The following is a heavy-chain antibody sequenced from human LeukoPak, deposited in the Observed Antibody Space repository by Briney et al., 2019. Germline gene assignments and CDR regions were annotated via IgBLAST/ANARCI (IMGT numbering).Heavy chain of an antibody. Sequence: GASVKVSCKASGYTFTAYYIHWGRQAPGQGLEWMGWINPKTGATNFAQRFQGRVNMTRDTSLNTAYMELSSLRSDDTAMYYCAREGAPQLSSYFDHWGQGTLVTVSS. D-gene: IGHD1-1*01. V-gene: IGHV1-2*02. CDR1: GYTFTAYY. CDR3: AREGAPQLSSYFDH. CDR2: INPKTGAT. J-gene: IGHJ4*02.